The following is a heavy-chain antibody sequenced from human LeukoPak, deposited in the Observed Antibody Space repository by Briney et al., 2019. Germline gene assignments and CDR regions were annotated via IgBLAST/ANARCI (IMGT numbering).Heavy chain of an antibody. Sequence: PGGSLRLSCAVSGFTFNDAWMSWVRQAPGEGLEWVSAISGSGGSTYYADSVKGRFTISRDNSKNTLYLQMNSLRAEDTAVYYCAKDSSTIVENWFDPWGQGTLVTVSS. CDR3: AKDSSTIVENWFDP. V-gene: IGHV3-23*01. CDR2: ISGSGGST. J-gene: IGHJ5*02. CDR1: GFTFNDAW. D-gene: IGHD5-24*01.